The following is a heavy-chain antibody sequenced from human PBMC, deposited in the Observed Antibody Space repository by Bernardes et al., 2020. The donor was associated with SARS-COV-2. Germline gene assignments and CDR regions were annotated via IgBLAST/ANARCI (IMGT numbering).Heavy chain of an antibody. D-gene: IGHD6-13*01. J-gene: IGHJ6*02. Sequence: SGPTLVKPTQTLTLTCTFSGFSLSTSGVGVGWIRQPPGKALEWLALIYWDDDKRYSPSLKSRLTITKDTSKNQVVLTMTNMDPVDTATYYCAQGQGVYSSSWYEYYYYGMDVWGQGTTVTVSS. CDR3: AQGQGVYSSSWYEYYYYGMDV. CDR1: GFSLSTSGVG. V-gene: IGHV2-5*02. CDR2: IYWDDDK.